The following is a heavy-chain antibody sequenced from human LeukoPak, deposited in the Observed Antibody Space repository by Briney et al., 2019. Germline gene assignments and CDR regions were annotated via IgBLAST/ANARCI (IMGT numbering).Heavy chain of an antibody. J-gene: IGHJ5*02. CDR2: IWYDGSNR. V-gene: IGHV3-33*01. Sequence: GGSLRLSCAASGFTFSRYGMHWVCLAPGKGLERVAVIWYDGSNRYYGDSVKGRFTISRDNSKNTLYLQMNSLRAEDTAVYYCARGSDGGWFDPSGQGTLVTVSS. CDR3: ARGSDGGWFDP. D-gene: IGHD3-10*01. CDR1: GFTFSRYG.